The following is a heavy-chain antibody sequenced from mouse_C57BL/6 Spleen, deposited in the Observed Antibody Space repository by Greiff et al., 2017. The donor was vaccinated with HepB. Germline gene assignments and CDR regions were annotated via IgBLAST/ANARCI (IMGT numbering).Heavy chain of an antibody. D-gene: IGHD2-5*01. CDR1: GYAFSSSW. CDR3: ARSGYSNSLYAMDY. Sequence: VQLQQSGPELVKPGASVKISCKASGYAFSSSWMNWVKQRPGKGLEWIGRIYPGDGDTNYNGKFKGKATLTADKSSSPAYMQLSSLTSEDSAVYFCARSGYSNSLYAMDYWGQGTSVTVSS. J-gene: IGHJ4*01. CDR2: IYPGDGDT. V-gene: IGHV1-82*01.